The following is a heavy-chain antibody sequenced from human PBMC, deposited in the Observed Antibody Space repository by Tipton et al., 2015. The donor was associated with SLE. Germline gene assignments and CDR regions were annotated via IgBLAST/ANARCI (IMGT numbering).Heavy chain of an antibody. CDR3: ARDSKSWRGWFDP. J-gene: IGHJ5*02. Sequence: TLSLTCTVSGGSISSYYWSWIRQPPGKGLEWIGYIYYSGSTNYNPSLKSRVTISVDTSKNQFSLKLSSVTAADTAVHYCARDSKSWRGWFDPWGQGTLVTVSS. CDR2: IYYSGST. D-gene: IGHD1-1*01. V-gene: IGHV4-59*01. CDR1: GGSISSYY.